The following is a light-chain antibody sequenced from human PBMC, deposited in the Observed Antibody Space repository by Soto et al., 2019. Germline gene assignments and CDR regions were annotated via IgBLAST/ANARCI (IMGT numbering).Light chain of an antibody. CDR3: QQAHSFPLT. J-gene: IGKJ4*01. CDR1: QDISYW. Sequence: DIRMTQSPSSVSASVGDRVTITCRASQDISYWLAGYQQKPGKAPKVLIYDASSLQGGVPSRFSGGGSGTDFTLTISSLQPEDSATYYCQQAHSFPLTFGGGTKVEIK. V-gene: IGKV1D-12*01. CDR2: DAS.